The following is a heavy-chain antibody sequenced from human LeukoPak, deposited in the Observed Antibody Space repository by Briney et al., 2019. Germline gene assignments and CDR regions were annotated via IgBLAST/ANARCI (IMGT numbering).Heavy chain of an antibody. CDR3: AREVDSSGWYGLGY. CDR2: IYYTGDT. CDR1: GFTFSSRDW. J-gene: IGHJ4*02. D-gene: IGHD6-19*01. V-gene: IGHV4-4*02. Sequence: GSLRLSCVASGFTFSSRDWMTWVRQPPGKGQEWIGTIYYTGDTYYNPSLKRRVTISVDTSKNQFSLKLSSVTAADTAVYYCAREVDSSGWYGLGYWGQGTLVTVSS.